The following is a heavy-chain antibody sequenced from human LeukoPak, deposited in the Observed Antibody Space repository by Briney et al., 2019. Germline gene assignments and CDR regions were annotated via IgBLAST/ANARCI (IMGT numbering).Heavy chain of an antibody. D-gene: IGHD3-10*01. CDR1: GFTFSDAW. CDR3: TTGNFGPY. CDR2: IKRKTEGGAT. V-gene: IGHV3-15*07. J-gene: IGHJ4*02. Sequence: PGGSLRLSCAASGFTFSDAWMNWVRQTPGKGLEWVGRIKRKTEGGATDYAGPVKGRFTISRDDSKNTLFLHVNSLKTEDIAVYHCTTGNFGPYWGQGTLVTVSS.